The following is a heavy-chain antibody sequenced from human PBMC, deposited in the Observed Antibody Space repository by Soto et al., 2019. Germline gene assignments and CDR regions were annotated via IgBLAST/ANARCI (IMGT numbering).Heavy chain of an antibody. CDR1: GFTFMNYA. CDR3: ARDQDSAMIT. V-gene: IGHV3-30-3*01. J-gene: IGHJ4*02. D-gene: IGHD5-18*01. CDR2: ISSDGNNK. Sequence: QVHLVESGGGVVQTGRSLRLSCGASGFTFMNYAMHWVRQAPGKGLEWVTIISSDGNNKYYADSVKGRFTISRDNSKNTLYLQMNSLSVEDTAIYYCARDQDSAMITWGQGTLVTVSS.